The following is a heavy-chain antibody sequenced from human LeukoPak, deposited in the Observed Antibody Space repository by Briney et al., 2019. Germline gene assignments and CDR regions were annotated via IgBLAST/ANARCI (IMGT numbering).Heavy chain of an antibody. CDR2: INHSGNT. V-gene: IGHV4-34*01. CDR1: GGSFSGYY. D-gene: IGHD3-22*01. J-gene: IGHJ4*02. Sequence: SETLSLTCAVYGGSFSGYYWSWIRQPPGKGLEWIGEINHSGNTNYNPSLKSRVTISVDTSKNQFSLKLSSVTAADTAVYYCARGGRYYDSSGYYYQLLLAFDYWGQGTLVTVSS. CDR3: ARGGRYYDSSGYYYQLLLAFDY.